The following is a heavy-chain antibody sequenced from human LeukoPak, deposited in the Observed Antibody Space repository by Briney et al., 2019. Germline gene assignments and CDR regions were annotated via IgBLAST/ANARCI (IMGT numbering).Heavy chain of an antibody. CDR2: ISSDGRIT. Sequence: GGSLRLSCAASGFTFRSYAMHWVRQAPGKGLEYVSAISSDGRITYYANSVKGRFTISRDNSKNTLYLQMGSLRADDTAVYYCARVSGWYWFVNWGQGALVTVSS. CDR1: GFTFRSYA. V-gene: IGHV3-64*01. J-gene: IGHJ4*02. D-gene: IGHD6-19*01. CDR3: ARVSGWYWFVN.